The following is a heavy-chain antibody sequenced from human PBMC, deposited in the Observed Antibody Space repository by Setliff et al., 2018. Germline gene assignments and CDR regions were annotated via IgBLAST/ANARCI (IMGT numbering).Heavy chain of an antibody. V-gene: IGHV1-46*01. CDR2: IKPSGGST. J-gene: IGHJ4*02. D-gene: IGHD3-3*01. CDR3: ARESGGDYNFNFDY. Sequence: ASVKVSCKASGYTFTNYSMHWVRQAPGQGLEWMGIIKPSGGSTNYAQKFQGRVTMTRDTSTSTVYMELSSLRSEDTAVYYCARESGGDYNFNFDYWGQGTLVTVSS. CDR1: GYTFTNYS.